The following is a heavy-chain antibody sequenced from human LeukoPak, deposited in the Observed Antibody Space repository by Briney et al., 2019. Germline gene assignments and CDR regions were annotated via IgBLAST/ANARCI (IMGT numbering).Heavy chain of an antibody. D-gene: IGHD3-22*01. CDR1: GGSINNYY. CDR2: IYYSGST. J-gene: IGHJ4*02. CDR3: ARHRGSGYPYFDY. V-gene: IGHV4-59*01. Sequence: SETLSLTCTVSGGSINNYYWSWIRQPPGKGLEWIGYIYYSGSTNYNPSLKSRVTISVDTSKNQFSLKLSSLTAADTAVYYCARHRGSGYPYFDYWGQGPLVTVSS.